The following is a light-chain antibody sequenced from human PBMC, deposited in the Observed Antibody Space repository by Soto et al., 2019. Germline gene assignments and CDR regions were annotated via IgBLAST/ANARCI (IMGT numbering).Light chain of an antibody. CDR2: DAS. CDR3: QVWDSSSDHSWV. J-gene: IGLJ3*02. CDR1: NIGSKS. V-gene: IGLV3-21*02. Sequence: SYELTQPPSVSVAPGQTARITCGGNNIGSKSVHWYQQKPGQAPVLVVYDASDRPSGIPERFSGSNSGNTATVTISRVEAGEEADYYCQVWDSSSDHSWVFGGGTKLTVL.